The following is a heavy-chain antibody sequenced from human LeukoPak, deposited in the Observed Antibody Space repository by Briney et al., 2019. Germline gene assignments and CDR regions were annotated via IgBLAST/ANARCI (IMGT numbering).Heavy chain of an antibody. V-gene: IGHV3-53*01. CDR3: ARDGDYDRNYRSGFDY. Sequence: GGSLRLSCAASGFTVSSNYMSWVRQAPGKGLEWVSVIYSGGSTYYADSVKGRFTISRDNSKNTLYLQMNSLRAEDTAVYFCARDGDYDRNYRSGFDYWGQGTLVTVSS. CDR2: IYSGGST. D-gene: IGHD3-10*02. CDR1: GFTVSSNY. J-gene: IGHJ4*02.